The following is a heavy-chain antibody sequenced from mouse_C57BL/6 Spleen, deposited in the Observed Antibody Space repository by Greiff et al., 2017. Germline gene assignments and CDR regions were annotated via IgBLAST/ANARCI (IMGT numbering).Heavy chain of an antibody. V-gene: IGHV1-54*01. D-gene: IGHD4-1*01. CDR2: INPGSGGT. J-gene: IGHJ3*01. Sequence: QVQLQQSGAELVRPGTSVKVSCKASGYAFTNYLIEWVKQRPGQGLEWIGVINPGSGGTNYNEKFKGKATLTADKSSSTAYMQLSSLTSEDSAVYFCARRTDTWFAYCGQGTLVTVSA. CDR3: ARRTDTWFAY. CDR1: GYAFTNYL.